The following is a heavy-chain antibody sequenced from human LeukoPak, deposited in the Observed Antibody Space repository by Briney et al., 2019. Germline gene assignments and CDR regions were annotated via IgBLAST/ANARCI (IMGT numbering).Heavy chain of an antibody. Sequence: GASVTVSCKASGYTFTSYYMHWVRQAPGQGLEWMGIINPSGGSTSYAQKFQGRVTMTRDMSTSTVYMELSSLRSEDTAVYYCARGARYIVVVVAATWGNAFDIWGQGTMVTVSS. D-gene: IGHD2-15*01. CDR3: ARGARYIVVVVAATWGNAFDI. CDR1: GYTFTSYY. J-gene: IGHJ3*02. CDR2: INPSGGST. V-gene: IGHV1-46*01.